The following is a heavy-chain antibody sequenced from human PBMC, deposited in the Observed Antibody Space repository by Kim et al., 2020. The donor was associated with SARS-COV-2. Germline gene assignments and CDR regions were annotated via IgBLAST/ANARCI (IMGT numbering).Heavy chain of an antibody. V-gene: IGHV4-59*08. Sequence: SETLSLTCTVSGGSISSYYWSWIRQPPGKGLEWIGYIYYSGSTNYNPSLKSRVTISVDTSKNQFSLKLSSVTAADTAVYYCARRGEATMVRGVIPHYYYGMDVWGQGTTVTVSS. CDR2: IYYSGST. D-gene: IGHD3-10*01. CDR1: GGSISSYY. J-gene: IGHJ6*02. CDR3: ARRGEATMVRGVIPHYYYGMDV.